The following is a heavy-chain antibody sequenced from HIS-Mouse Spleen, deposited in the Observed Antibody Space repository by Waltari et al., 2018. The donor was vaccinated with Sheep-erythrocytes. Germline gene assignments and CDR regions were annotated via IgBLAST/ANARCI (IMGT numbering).Heavy chain of an antibody. CDR3: ARDSTSDAFDI. CDR1: GFTFSSCG. CDR2: ISSSSSYI. D-gene: IGHD6-6*01. J-gene: IGHJ3*02. V-gene: IGHV3-21*01. Sequence: EVQLVESGGGLVKPGGSLRLSCAASGFTFSSCGMNWVRQAPGKGLEWVSSISSSSSYIYYADSVKGRFTISRDNAKNSLYLQMNSLRAEDTAVYYCARDSTSDAFDIWGQGTMVTVSS.